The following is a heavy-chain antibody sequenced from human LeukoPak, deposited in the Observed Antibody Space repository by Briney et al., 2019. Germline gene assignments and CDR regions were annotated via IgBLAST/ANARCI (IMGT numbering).Heavy chain of an antibody. CDR2: IKHDGTEK. J-gene: IGHJ4*02. Sequence: GGSLRLSCTASGFSFESFSMTWVRQAPGKGLEWVANIKHDGTEKYYVDSMRGRVTVSRDNAKNSLYLQMNSLKAEDTAVYFCARHNWYHFDYGGQGTLVTASS. CDR1: GFSFESFS. V-gene: IGHV3-7*01. CDR3: ARHNWYHFDY. D-gene: IGHD1-1*01.